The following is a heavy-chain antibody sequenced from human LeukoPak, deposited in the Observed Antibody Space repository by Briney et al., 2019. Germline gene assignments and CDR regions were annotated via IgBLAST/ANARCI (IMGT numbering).Heavy chain of an antibody. J-gene: IGHJ3*02. CDR2: ISSSGSGGNT. V-gene: IGHV3-23*01. CDR3: ARVVVVVAAANEAFDI. D-gene: IGHD2-15*01. Sequence: GGSLRLSCAASGVTLSSYAMSWARQAPGKGLEWVSGISSSGSGGNTYYADSVKGRFTISRDSSKNTLFLHMNTLRAEDTAIYYCARVVVVVAAANEAFDIWGQGTMVTVSS. CDR1: GVTLSSYA.